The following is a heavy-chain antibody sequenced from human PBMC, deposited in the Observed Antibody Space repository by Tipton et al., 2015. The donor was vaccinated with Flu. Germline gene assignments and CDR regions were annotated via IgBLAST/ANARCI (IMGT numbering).Heavy chain of an antibody. CDR2: IGSAGNT. CDR1: GFTFNIYD. CDR3: ARGPLPDSNWYNGMDV. D-gene: IGHD6-13*01. Sequence: GSLRLSCAASGFTFNIYDIHWVRQVTGKALEWVSAIGSAGNTHYSDSVKGRFTITRDNVKNSLYLQMNSLRVGDTAVYYCARGPLPDSNWYNGMDVWGPGTTVTVSS. V-gene: IGHV3-13*01. J-gene: IGHJ6*02.